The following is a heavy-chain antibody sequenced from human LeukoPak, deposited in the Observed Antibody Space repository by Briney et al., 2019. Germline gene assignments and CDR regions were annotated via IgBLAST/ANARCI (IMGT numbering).Heavy chain of an antibody. J-gene: IGHJ4*02. D-gene: IGHD2-15*01. V-gene: IGHV4-34*01. CDR2: INHRGSS. CDR3: ARDKFCSDTGSCNIGLFDF. Sequence: SETLSPTCGVFGGSFSGYYWTWLRQPPGKGPEWIGQINHRGSSHYNPSLRSRVTISVDTSKTQFSLKLTSVTAADTAVYYCARDKFCSDTGSCNIGLFDFWGQGALVTVSS. CDR1: GGSFSGYY.